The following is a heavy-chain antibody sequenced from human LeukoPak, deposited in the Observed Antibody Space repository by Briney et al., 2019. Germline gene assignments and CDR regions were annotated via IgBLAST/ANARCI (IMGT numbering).Heavy chain of an antibody. CDR3: AKDWDYNFWSNYDH. D-gene: IGHD3-3*01. CDR1: GFNFNDYT. V-gene: IGHV3-30*02. J-gene: IGHJ4*02. CDR2: IRYDGSDK. Sequence: PGGSLRLSCEASGFNFNDYTMNWVRQAPGKGLEWVAYIRYDGSDKHYGDSVKGRFTISRDDSKNTLYLQMSSLRAEDTAVYYCAKDWDYNFWSNYDHWGQGILVTVSS.